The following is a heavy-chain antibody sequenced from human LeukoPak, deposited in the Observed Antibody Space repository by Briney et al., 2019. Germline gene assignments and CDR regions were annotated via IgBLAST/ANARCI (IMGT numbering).Heavy chain of an antibody. CDR2: ISSSSSYI. CDR1: GFTFSSYA. V-gene: IGHV3-21*01. Sequence: PGGSLRLSCAASGFTFSSYAMHWVRQAPGKGLEWVSSISSSSSYIYYADSVKGRFTISRDNAKNSLYLQMNSLRAEDTAVYYCARLSVGATNDYWGQGTLVTVSS. D-gene: IGHD1-26*01. CDR3: ARLSVGATNDY. J-gene: IGHJ4*02.